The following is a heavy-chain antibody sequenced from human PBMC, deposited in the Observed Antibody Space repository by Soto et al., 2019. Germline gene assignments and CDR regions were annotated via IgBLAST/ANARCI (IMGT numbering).Heavy chain of an antibody. CDR1: GFTFSDYY. J-gene: IGHJ4*02. D-gene: IGHD4-17*01. V-gene: IGHV3-11*01. CDR2: TGTRGNTK. Sequence: QVQLVESGGGLVKPGGSLRLSCATSGFTFSDYYMSWIRQAPGKGLEWVSYTGTRGNTKYYADSVRGRFTISRDNAKNSLYLQMNSLRADDTAVYYCARDGTEYYGEYYDYWGQGIPVTVSS. CDR3: ARDGTEYYGEYYDY.